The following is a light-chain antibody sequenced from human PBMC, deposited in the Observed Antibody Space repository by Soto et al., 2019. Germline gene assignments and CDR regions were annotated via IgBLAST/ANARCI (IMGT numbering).Light chain of an antibody. Sequence: IVLTQSPATLSFSPGEEATLSCRASQSIAIYLAWYQQTSGQSPRLLIYDTSNRAPGIPDRFSGSASGTDFTLTISSLEPEDFAVYYCQQRATWPWTFGQGTAVEIK. CDR3: QQRATWPWT. V-gene: IGKV3-11*01. J-gene: IGKJ1*01. CDR1: QSIAIY. CDR2: DTS.